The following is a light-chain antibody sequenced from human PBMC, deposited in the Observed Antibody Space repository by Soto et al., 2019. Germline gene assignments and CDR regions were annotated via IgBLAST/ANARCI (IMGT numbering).Light chain of an antibody. Sequence: QSALTQPGSVSGSPGQSITISCTGTSSDIGGYNYVSWYQQHPGKAPKLMIYEVTNRPSGVSTRFSGSKSGNTASLTISGFQAEDDADYYCCSFTSGNTAYVFGTGTKLTVL. V-gene: IGLV2-14*01. J-gene: IGLJ1*01. CDR1: SSDIGGYNY. CDR3: CSFTSGNTAYV. CDR2: EVT.